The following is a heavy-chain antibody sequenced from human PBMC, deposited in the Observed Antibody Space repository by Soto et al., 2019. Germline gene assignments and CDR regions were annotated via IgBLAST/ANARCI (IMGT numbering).Heavy chain of an antibody. D-gene: IGHD6-13*01. CDR3: ARHKVDSSSSVIDYYSMAA. V-gene: IGHV4-59*08. Sequence: SEARSVRWTGSGGAISTDSRSVCRQPPGKGLEWIGYIYYSGSTNYNPSLKSRVTISVDTSKNQFSLKLSSVTAADTAVYYCARHKVDSSSSVIDYYSMAAWGKGTTVT. CDR2: IYYSGST. CDR1: GGAISTDS. J-gene: IGHJ6*03.